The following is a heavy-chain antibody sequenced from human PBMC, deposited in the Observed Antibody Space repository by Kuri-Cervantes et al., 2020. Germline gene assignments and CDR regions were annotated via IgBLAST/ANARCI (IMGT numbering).Heavy chain of an antibody. CDR3: AREVPYSSGWSDAFDI. J-gene: IGHJ3*02. V-gene: IGHV3-23*01. D-gene: IGHD6-19*01. CDR2: ISGSGGST. CDR1: GFTFSSYA. Sequence: GESLKISCAASGFTFSSYAMSWVRQAPGKGLEWVSAISGSGGSTYYADSVKGRFTISRDNSKNTLYLQMNSLRAEDTAVYYCAREVPYSSGWSDAFDIWGQGTMVTVSS.